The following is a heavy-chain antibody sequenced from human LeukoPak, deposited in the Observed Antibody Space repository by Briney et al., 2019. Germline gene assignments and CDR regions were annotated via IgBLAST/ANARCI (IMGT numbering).Heavy chain of an antibody. CDR2: ISYDGSNK. CDR1: GFTFSSYA. Sequence: GGSLRLSCAASGFTFSSYAMHRVRQAPGKGLEWVAVISYDGSNKYYADSVKGRFTISRDNSKNTLYLQMNSLRAEDTAVYYCARDGSGWFFDYWGQGTLVTVSS. D-gene: IGHD6-19*01. V-gene: IGHV3-30*04. CDR3: ARDGSGWFFDY. J-gene: IGHJ4*02.